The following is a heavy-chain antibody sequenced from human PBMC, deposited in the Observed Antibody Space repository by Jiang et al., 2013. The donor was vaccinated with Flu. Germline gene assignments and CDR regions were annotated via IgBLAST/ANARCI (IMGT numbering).Heavy chain of an antibody. CDR2: IYYSGST. Sequence: LLKPSETLSLTCTVSGGSISSYYWSWIRQPPGKGLEWIGYIYYSGSTNYNPSLKSRVTISVDTSKNQFSLKLSSVTAADTAVYYCASFESHAIDYWGQGTLVTVSS. V-gene: IGHV4-59*01. J-gene: IGHJ4*02. CDR3: ASFESHAIDY. CDR1: GGSISSYY.